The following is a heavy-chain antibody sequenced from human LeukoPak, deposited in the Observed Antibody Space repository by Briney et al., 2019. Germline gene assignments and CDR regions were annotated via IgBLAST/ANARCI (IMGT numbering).Heavy chain of an antibody. Sequence: PSETLSLTCTVSRASISDNYWSWSRQPAGKALEWIGRTYTSGDTNYNPSLKSRASVSVDTSKNQFYLSLRYVTAADTAVYCTIGGASGSLAHWGPGTLVTVPS. CDR2: TYTSGDT. V-gene: IGHV4-4*07. CDR1: RASISDNY. D-gene: IGHD6-13*01. J-gene: IGHJ4*02. CDR3: IGGASGSLAH.